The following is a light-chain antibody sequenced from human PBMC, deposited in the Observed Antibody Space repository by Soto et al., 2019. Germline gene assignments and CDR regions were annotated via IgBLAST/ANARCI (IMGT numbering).Light chain of an antibody. CDR1: QSISVW. CDR2: KAS. J-gene: IGKJ4*01. V-gene: IGKV1-5*03. CDR3: QQSYSTPLT. Sequence: TQSPATLSLSPGERATLSCGASQSISVWLAWYQQKAGKAPNLLIYKASRLESGVPSRFSGSGSETDFTLTISSLQPEDFATYYCQQSYSTPLTFGGGTKVDIK.